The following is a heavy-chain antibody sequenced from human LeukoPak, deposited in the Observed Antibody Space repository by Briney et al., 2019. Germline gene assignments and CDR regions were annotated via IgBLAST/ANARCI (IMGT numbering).Heavy chain of an antibody. Sequence: ASVKVSCKASGYTFTSYGISWVRQAPGQGREWMGWISTYNGNTNYAQNFQGRVTMTTDTSTSTAYMELSSLRPEDTAVYYCATDWIEVFDYSGQGTLVTVSS. D-gene: IGHD2-2*03. CDR2: ISTYNGNT. CDR3: ATDWIEVFDY. V-gene: IGHV1-18*01. J-gene: IGHJ4*02. CDR1: GYTFTSYG.